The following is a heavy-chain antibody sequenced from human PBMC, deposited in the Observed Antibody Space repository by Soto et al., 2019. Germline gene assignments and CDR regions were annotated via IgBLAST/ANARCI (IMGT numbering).Heavy chain of an antibody. CDR1: GFKFSNYA. J-gene: IGHJ4*02. Sequence: GGSLRLSCAASGFKFSNYAMSWVRQAPGKGLEWVSLISATGGGTYYADSVKGRFTISRDNSHNTLYLQVHSLTAEDTAVYYCAKDRRAGGNSAFYFDFWGQGSQVTVSS. D-gene: IGHD3-16*01. V-gene: IGHV3-23*01. CDR2: ISATGGGT. CDR3: AKDRRAGGNSAFYFDF.